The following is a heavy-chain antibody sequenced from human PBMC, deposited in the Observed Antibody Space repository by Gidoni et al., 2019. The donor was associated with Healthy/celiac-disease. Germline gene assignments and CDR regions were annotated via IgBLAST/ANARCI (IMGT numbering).Heavy chain of an antibody. J-gene: IGHJ6*02. CDR2: INAGNGNT. CDR3: ARDLAHYDFWSGYYYYYYGMDV. D-gene: IGHD3-3*01. Sequence: QVQLVQSGAEVKKPGASVKVSCKASGYTFTSYAMHWVRQAPGQRLEWMGWINAGNGNTKYSQKFQGRVTITRDTSASTAYMELSSLRSEDTAVYYCARDLAHYDFWSGYYYYYYGMDVWGQGTTVTVSS. V-gene: IGHV1-3*01. CDR1: GYTFTSYA.